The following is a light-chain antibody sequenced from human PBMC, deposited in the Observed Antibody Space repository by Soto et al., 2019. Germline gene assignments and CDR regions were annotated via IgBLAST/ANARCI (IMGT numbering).Light chain of an antibody. Sequence: DIVMTQSPDSLAVSQGARATINCKSSQNVLHSSSNTNYLAWYQQKSGQPHKLLIYWASTRGSRVPDRLSGSGSGAVFACSIGNLQAEDVVVYYCQQCYTTPQTFGQGTKVEIK. CDR3: QQCYTTPQT. CDR1: QNVLHSSSNTNY. CDR2: WAS. V-gene: IGKV4-1*01. J-gene: IGKJ1*01.